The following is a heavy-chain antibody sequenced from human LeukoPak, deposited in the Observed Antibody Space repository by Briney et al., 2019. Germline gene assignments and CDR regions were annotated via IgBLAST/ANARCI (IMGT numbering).Heavy chain of an antibody. D-gene: IGHD4-17*01. Sequence: GGSLRLSCAASGFTFSSYAMSWVRQAPGKGLEWVSAISGSGGSTYYADSVKGRFTISRDNSKNTLYLQMNSLRAEATAVYYCAKDRYPLYGDYVGGYFDNWGQGTLVTVSS. CDR1: GFTFSSYA. CDR3: AKDRYPLYGDYVGGYFDN. CDR2: ISGSGGST. J-gene: IGHJ4*02. V-gene: IGHV3-23*01.